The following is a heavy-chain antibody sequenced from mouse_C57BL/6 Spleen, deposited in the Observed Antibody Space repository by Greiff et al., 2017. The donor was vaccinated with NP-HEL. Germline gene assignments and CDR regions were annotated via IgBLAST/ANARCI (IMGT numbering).Heavy chain of an antibody. CDR2: LDPENGDT. CDR3: TPRCDYYGRGFAY. CDR1: GFNIKDDY. Sequence: EVQLQQSGAELVRPGASVKLSCTASGFNIKDDYMHWVKQRPEQGLEWIGWLDPENGDTEYASKFQGKATITADTSSNTAYLQLSSLTSEDTAVYYCTPRCDYYGRGFAYWGQGTLVTVSA. V-gene: IGHV14-4*01. D-gene: IGHD1-1*01. J-gene: IGHJ3*01.